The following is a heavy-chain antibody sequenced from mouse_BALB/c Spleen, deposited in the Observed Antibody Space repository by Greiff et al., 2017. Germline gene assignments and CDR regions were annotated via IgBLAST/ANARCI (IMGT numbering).Heavy chain of an antibody. CDR3: ARPPITTVVAHWYFDV. Sequence: LVESGGGLVKPGGSLKLSCAASGFAFSSYDMSWVRQTPEKRLEWVAYISSGGGSTYYPDTVKGRFTISRDNAKNTLYLQMSSLKSEDTAMYYCARPPITTVVAHWYFDVWGAGTTVTVSS. CDR2: ISSGGGST. CDR1: GFAFSSYD. D-gene: IGHD1-1*01. V-gene: IGHV5-12-1*01. J-gene: IGHJ1*01.